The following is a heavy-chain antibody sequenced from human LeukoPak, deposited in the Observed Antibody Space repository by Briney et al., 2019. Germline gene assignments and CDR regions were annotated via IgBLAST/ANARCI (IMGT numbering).Heavy chain of an antibody. Sequence: ASVKVSCKASGYTFTSYAMHWVRQAPGQRLEWMGWINAGNGNTKYSQKFQGRVTITRDTSASTAYMELSSLRSEDTAVYYCARGPRVFAWGSGWYYFDYWGQGTLVTVSS. D-gene: IGHD7-27*01. V-gene: IGHV1-3*01. CDR1: GYTFTSYA. J-gene: IGHJ4*02. CDR2: INAGNGNT. CDR3: ARGPRVFAWGSGWYYFDY.